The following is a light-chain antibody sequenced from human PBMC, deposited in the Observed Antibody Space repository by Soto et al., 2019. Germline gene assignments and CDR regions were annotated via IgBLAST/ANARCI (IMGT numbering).Light chain of an antibody. CDR1: SSNIGAEYG. J-gene: IGLJ1*01. CDR2: GVN. CDR3: QSYDDSLGGFYV. V-gene: IGLV1-40*01. Sequence: QAVVMQPPSVSGAPGQRVTISCTGSSSNIGAEYGIRWYQHLPGTAPKLLIYGVNSRPSGVPDRFSGSKSGSSASLAIAGLQAEDEADYYCQSYDDSLGGFYVFGTGTKVTVL.